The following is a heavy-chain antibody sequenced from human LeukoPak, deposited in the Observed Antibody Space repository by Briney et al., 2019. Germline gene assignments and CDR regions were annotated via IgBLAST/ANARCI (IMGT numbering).Heavy chain of an antibody. J-gene: IGHJ4*02. D-gene: IGHD2-15*01. CDR2: ISGSGGST. CDR3: AKCACSGGSCYPLY. V-gene: IGHV3-23*01. CDR1: GVTFSSYA. Sequence: PGGSLRLSCAASGVTFSSYAMSWVRQAPGKGLEWVSAISGSGGSTYYADSVKGRFTISRDNSKNTLYLQKNSLRAEDTAVYYCAKCACSGGSCYPLYWGQGTLVTVSS.